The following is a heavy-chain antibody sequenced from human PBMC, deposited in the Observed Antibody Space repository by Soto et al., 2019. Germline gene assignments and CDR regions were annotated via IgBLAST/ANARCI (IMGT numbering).Heavy chain of an antibody. CDR2: IKVGNGNT. Sequence: ASVKFSFKASGYTFTRYTMHWVRQAPGQRLEWMGLIKVGNGNTKYSQNFQGRVNNAKDTSASTAYIEVNRLNSEYTDIYYCAREGAHYPPLDHWGHGTLVTVSS. D-gene: IGHD3-10*01. V-gene: IGHV1-3*01. CDR3: AREGAHYPPLDH. CDR1: GYTFTRYT. J-gene: IGHJ4*01.